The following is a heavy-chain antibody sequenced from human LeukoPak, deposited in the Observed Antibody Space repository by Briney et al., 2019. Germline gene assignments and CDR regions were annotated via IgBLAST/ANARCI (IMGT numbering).Heavy chain of an antibody. CDR2: IYNSGST. D-gene: IGHD6-13*01. Sequence: SETLSLTCTVSGGSISSYYWSWIRQPPGKGLEWIGYIYNSGSTNYNPSLKSRVTISVDTSKNQFSLKLSSVTAADTAVYYCARPYSSSWSGAFDIWGQGTMVTVSS. J-gene: IGHJ3*02. V-gene: IGHV4-59*01. CDR1: GGSISSYY. CDR3: ARPYSSSWSGAFDI.